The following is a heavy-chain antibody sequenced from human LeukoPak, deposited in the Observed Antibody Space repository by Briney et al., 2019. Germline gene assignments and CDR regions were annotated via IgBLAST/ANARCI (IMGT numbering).Heavy chain of an antibody. CDR3: ASTSSWYWYYYMGV. J-gene: IGHJ6*03. D-gene: IGHD6-13*01. V-gene: IGHV1-18*01. Sequence: ASVKVSCKASGYTFTSYGISWVRQAPGQGLEWMGWISAYNGNTNYAQKLQGRVTMTTDTSTSTAYMELRSLRSDDTAVYYCASTSSWYWYYYMGVWGKGTTVTVSS. CDR2: ISAYNGNT. CDR1: GYTFTSYG.